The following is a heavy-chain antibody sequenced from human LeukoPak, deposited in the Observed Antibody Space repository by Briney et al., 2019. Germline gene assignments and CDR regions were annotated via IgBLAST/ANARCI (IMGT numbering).Heavy chain of an antibody. Sequence: PGGSLRLSCAASGLTVSSNYMSWVRQAPGKGLEWISVIYSGGSTYYADSVKGRFTNSRDNSKNTLYLQMNSLRAEDTAVYYCTRDRGLRPYGVYCGQGTLVTVSS. D-gene: IGHD3-10*01. J-gene: IGHJ4*02. V-gene: IGHV3-66*01. CDR1: GLTVSSNY. CDR2: IYSGGST. CDR3: TRDRGLRPYGVY.